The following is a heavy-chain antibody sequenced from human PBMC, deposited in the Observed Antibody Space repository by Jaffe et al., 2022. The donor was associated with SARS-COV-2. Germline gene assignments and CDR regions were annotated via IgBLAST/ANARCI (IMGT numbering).Heavy chain of an antibody. Sequence: QVQLVQSGAEVKKPGSSVKVSCKASGGTFSSYTISWVRQAPGQGLEWMGRIIPILGIANYAQKFQGRVTITADKSTSTAYMELSSLRSEDTAVYYCARELGATTPYYYYGMDVWGQGTTVTVSS. D-gene: IGHD1-26*01. J-gene: IGHJ6*02. CDR1: GGTFSSYT. V-gene: IGHV1-69*08. CDR2: IIPILGIA. CDR3: ARELGATTPYYYYGMDV.